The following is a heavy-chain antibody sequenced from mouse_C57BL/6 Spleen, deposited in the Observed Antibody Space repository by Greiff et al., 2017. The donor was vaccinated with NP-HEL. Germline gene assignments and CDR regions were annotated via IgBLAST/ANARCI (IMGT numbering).Heavy chain of an antibody. J-gene: IGHJ3*01. CDR1: GYTFTDYE. CDR3: TRSGESFAY. V-gene: IGHV1-15*01. CDR2: IDPETGGT. Sequence: QVQLKESGAELVRPGASVTLSCKASGYTFTDYEMHWVKQTPVHGLEWIGAIDPETGGTAYNQKFKGKAILTADKSSSTAYMELRSLTSEDSAVYYCTRSGESFAYWGQGTLVTVSA.